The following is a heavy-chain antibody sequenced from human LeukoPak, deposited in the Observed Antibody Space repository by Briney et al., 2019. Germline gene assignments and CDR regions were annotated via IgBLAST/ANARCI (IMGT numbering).Heavy chain of an antibody. CDR3: AKRGIVIRGVLIMGFHKAAYYFDY. CDR1: RITVRNYE. D-gene: IGHD3-10*01. CDR2: IRESGGGT. V-gene: IGHV3-23*01. Sequence: GGSLRLSRVTNRITVRNYEITWVRQAPGKGQKRGSGIRESGGGTNYAESVKGRFTISRDNSKNTVYLQMNSLRVEDTAVYFCAKRGIVIRGVLIMGFHKAAYYFDYWGQGILVTVSS. J-gene: IGHJ4*02.